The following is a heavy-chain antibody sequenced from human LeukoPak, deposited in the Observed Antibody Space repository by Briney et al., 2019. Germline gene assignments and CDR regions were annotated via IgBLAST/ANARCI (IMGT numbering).Heavy chain of an antibody. CDR1: GGSISSGDYY. Sequence: PSETLSLTCTVSGGSISSGDYYWSWIRQPPGKGLEWNGYIYYSGSTYYNPSLKSRVTISVDTSKNQFSLKLSSVTAADTAVYYCARGSMVYAPYYYYGMDVWGQGTTVTVSS. D-gene: IGHD2-8*01. V-gene: IGHV4-30-4*01. J-gene: IGHJ6*02. CDR2: IYYSGST. CDR3: ARGSMVYAPYYYYGMDV.